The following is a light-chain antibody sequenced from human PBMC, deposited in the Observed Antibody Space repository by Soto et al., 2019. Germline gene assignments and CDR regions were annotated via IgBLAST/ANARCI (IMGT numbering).Light chain of an antibody. CDR2: TNN. CDR1: SSNIGSDT. V-gene: IGLV1-44*01. CDR3: ASWDDSLNGPL. J-gene: IGLJ2*01. Sequence: QPVLTQPPSASGTPGQRVTISCSGSSSNIGSDTVNWYQQFPGTAPKLLIYTNNQRPSGVPDRVSGSKSGTSASLAISGLQSEDEADYYCASWDDSLNGPLFGGGTKLTVL.